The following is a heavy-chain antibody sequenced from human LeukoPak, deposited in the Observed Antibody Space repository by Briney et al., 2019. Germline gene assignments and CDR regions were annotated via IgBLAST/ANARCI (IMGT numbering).Heavy chain of an antibody. CDR1: NVSISSGSHY. Sequence: PSETLSLTCTVSNVSISSGSHYWNWIRQPAGKGLEWIGRINAGGRSNYNPSLRSRVTISVDTSKNQFSLRLSSVTATDTGVYYCASDHSGWLGLGYWGQGTLVSVSS. D-gene: IGHD6-19*01. V-gene: IGHV4-61*02. CDR3: ASDHSGWLGLGY. CDR2: INAGGRS. J-gene: IGHJ4*02.